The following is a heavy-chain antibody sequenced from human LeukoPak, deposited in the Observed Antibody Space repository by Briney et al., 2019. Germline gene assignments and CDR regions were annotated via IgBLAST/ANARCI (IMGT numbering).Heavy chain of an antibody. CDR1: GFTVSSNY. Sequence: PGGSLRLSCAASGFTVSSNYMSWVRQAPGKGLEWVSVIYSGGSTYYADSLKGRFTISRDNSKNTLYLQMNSLRAEDTAVYYCGRVGDGYNDNYWGQGTLVTVSS. J-gene: IGHJ4*02. CDR2: IYSGGST. D-gene: IGHD5-12*01. CDR3: GRVGDGYNDNY. V-gene: IGHV3-66*01.